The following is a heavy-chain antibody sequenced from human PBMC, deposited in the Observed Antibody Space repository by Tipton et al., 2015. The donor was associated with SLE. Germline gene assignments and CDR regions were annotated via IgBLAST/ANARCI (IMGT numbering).Heavy chain of an antibody. Sequence: TLSLTCTASGGSISGYYWSWIRPPAGKGLEWIGRVYSSGSTNYKPSIKSRITLSLDTSKNQFYLGVNSVTAADTAVYYCARVGNYDLDYWGQGTLVTVSS. CDR2: VYSSGST. J-gene: IGHJ4*02. D-gene: IGHD3-3*01. CDR3: ARVGNYDLDY. CDR1: GGSISGYY. V-gene: IGHV4-4*07.